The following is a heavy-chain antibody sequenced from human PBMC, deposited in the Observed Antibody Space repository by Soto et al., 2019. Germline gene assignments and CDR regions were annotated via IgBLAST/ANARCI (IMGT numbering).Heavy chain of an antibody. CDR2: ISYDGSNK. V-gene: IGHV3-30*18. CDR3: AKVIALEYEWELPRFDQ. J-gene: IGHJ4*02. Sequence: GGSLRLSCAASGFTFSSYGMHWVRQAPGKGLEWVAVISYDGSNKYYADSVKGRFTISRDNFKNTLVLEMNSLRVDDTAMYYCAKVIALEYEWELPRFDQRGQGTPVTGSS. D-gene: IGHD1-26*01. CDR1: GFTFSSYG.